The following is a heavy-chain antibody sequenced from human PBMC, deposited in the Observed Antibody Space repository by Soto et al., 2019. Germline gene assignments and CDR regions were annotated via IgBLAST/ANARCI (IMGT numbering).Heavy chain of an antibody. CDR3: AQDRDLGY. V-gene: IGHV3-7*01. CDR1: GFTLSGYW. D-gene: IGHD3-10*01. J-gene: IGHJ4*02. Sequence: PGGSLRVSCAAAGFTLSGYWMSWVRQAPGKGLEWVANINQDGSEKYYVDSVKGRFTISRDNAKNSLYLQMNSLRAEDTAVYYCAQDRDLGYWGQGTLVTVSS. CDR2: INQDGSEK.